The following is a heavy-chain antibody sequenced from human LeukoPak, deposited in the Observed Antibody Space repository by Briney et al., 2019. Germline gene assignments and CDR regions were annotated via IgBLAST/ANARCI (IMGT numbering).Heavy chain of an antibody. CDR1: GYTFTDYY. V-gene: IGHV1-2*02. J-gene: IGHJ4*02. D-gene: IGHD2-21*02. Sequence: AASVKVSCKASGYTFTDYYIHWVRQAPGQGLEWMGWINPNSGGTNYAQEFQGRVTMTRDTSITTTYMDLSRLKSDDTAVYYCAREAVRYCGGDCQVDYWGQGTLVTVSS. CDR3: AREAVRYCGGDCQVDY. CDR2: INPNSGGT.